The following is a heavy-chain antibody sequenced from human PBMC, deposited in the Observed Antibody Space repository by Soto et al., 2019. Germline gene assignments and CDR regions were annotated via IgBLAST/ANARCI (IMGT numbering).Heavy chain of an antibody. D-gene: IGHD2-15*01. CDR1: GGSITGAYY. V-gene: IGHV4-31*03. J-gene: IGHJ6*02. CDR2: IHYRGST. Sequence: QVQLQESGPGLVKSSETLSLTCNVSGGSITGAYYWNWLRQHPGKGLEWIGSIHYRGSTYYNPSLQSRNSISLDRSKNQFSLKLSSVTAADTAVYYCARVRDSFGLDVWGQGTTVTVSS. CDR3: ARVRDSFGLDV.